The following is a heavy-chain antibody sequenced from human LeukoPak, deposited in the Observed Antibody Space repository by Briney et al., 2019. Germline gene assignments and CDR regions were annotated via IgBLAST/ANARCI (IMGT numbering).Heavy chain of an antibody. CDR2: IYYNGNT. Sequence: SETLSLTCTVSGGSISSSSYYWGWIRQPPGQGLEWIGNIYYNGNTYYNPSLKSRVTISVDTSKNQFSLKLSSVTAADTAVYYCASADCSGGSCYAAYYFYGMDVWGQGTTVTVSS. V-gene: IGHV4-39*01. J-gene: IGHJ6*02. CDR3: ASADCSGGSCYAAYYFYGMDV. D-gene: IGHD2-15*01. CDR1: GGSISSSSYY.